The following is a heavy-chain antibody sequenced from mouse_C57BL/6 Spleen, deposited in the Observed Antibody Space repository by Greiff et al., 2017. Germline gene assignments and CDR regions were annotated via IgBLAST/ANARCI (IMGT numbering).Heavy chain of an antibody. CDR3: ARSLGSYYAMDY. Sequence: VQLQQPGAELVKPGASVTLSCKASGYTFTSYWMPWVKQRPGQGLEWIGEINPSDSYTNYNQKFKGKATLTVDTSSSTAYMQLSSLTSEDSAVYYCARSLGSYYAMDYWGQGTSVTVSS. CDR1: GYTFTSYW. V-gene: IGHV1-50*01. J-gene: IGHJ4*01. D-gene: IGHD4-1*01. CDR2: INPSDSYT.